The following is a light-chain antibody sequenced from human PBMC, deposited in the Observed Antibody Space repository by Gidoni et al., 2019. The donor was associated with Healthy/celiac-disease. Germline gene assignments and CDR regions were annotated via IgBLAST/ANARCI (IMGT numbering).Light chain of an antibody. CDR1: QDISNY. J-gene: IGKJ3*01. CDR3: QQYDNLPPGT. CDR2: DAS. V-gene: IGKV1-33*01. Sequence: DIQMTQSPSSLSASVGDRVTITCQASQDISNYLHWYQQKPGKAPKLLIYDASNLETGVPSRFSGSGSGTDFTFTISSLQPEDIATYYCQQYDNLPPGTFGPXTKVDIK.